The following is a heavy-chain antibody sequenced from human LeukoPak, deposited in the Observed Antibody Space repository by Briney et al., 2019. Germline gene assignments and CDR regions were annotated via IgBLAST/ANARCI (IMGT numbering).Heavy chain of an antibody. CDR3: ARGREGDYCDY. Sequence: SETLSLTCTVSGGSISSSSYYWGWIRQPPGKGLEWIGSIYHSGSTNYNPSLKSRVTISVDKSKKQVSLKLSSVTAADTAVYYCARGREGDYCDYWGQGTLVTVSS. V-gene: IGHV4-39*07. J-gene: IGHJ4*02. CDR1: GGSISSSSYY. D-gene: IGHD5-24*01. CDR2: IYHSGST.